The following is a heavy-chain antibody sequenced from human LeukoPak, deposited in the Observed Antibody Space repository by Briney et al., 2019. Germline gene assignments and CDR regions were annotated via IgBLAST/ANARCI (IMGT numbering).Heavy chain of an antibody. D-gene: IGHD3-16*01. CDR2: IYSGGST. J-gene: IGHJ4*02. V-gene: IGHV3-66*02. CDR3: AKEAPTFPPFDY. CDR1: GFTVSSNY. Sequence: SGGSLRLSCAASGFTVSSNYMSWVRQAPGKGLEWVSVIYSGGSTYYADSVKGRFTISRDNSKNTLYLQMNSLRAEDTAVYYCAKEAPTFPPFDYWGQGTLVTVSS.